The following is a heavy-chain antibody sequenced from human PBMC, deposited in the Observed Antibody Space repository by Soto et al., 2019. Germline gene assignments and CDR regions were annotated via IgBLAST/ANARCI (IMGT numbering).Heavy chain of an antibody. CDR1: GGTFSSYA. J-gene: IGHJ2*01. V-gene: IGHV1-69*12. CDR2: IIPIFGRA. CDR3: AQTLGLAVAGPGRFDL. D-gene: IGHD6-19*01. Sequence: QVQLVQSGAEVKKPGSSVKVSCKASGGTFSSYAISWVRQAPGPGLEWMGGIIPIFGRANYAQNFQGRVTITAAASTSTAYMELSSLRSEDTAVYYCAQTLGLAVAGPGRFDLWGRGTLVTVSS.